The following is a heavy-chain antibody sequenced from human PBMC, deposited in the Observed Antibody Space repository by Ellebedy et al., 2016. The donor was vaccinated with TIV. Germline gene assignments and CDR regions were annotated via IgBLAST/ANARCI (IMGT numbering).Heavy chain of an antibody. CDR2: VFYTGGT. Sequence: MPSETLSLTCTVSGGSISTYFWSWIRQSPGQGLEYIGYVFYTGGTNYNPSLKSRVSISMDTSKNQFSLMLTSMTAADTAVYYCARRYCISTNCFFDYWGQGTLVTVSS. D-gene: IGHD2-2*01. CDR1: GGSISTYF. V-gene: IGHV4-59*08. J-gene: IGHJ4*02. CDR3: ARRYCISTNCFFDY.